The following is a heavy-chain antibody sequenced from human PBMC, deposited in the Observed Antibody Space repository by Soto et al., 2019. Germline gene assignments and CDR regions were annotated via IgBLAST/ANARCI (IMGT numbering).Heavy chain of an antibody. CDR1: RDTFNSYS. CDR2: IIPILGTT. Sequence: QVQLVQSGAEVRKPGSSVKVSCKASRDTFNSYSITWVRQAPGQGLEWMGGIIPILGTTKYAQKFKGRVTMTADESTTTADMELSSLRSDARAVYYWAAGGRDAYITWGQGTQVVVSS. D-gene: IGHD3-16*01. V-gene: IGHV1-69*01. J-gene: IGHJ4*02. CDR3: AAGGRDAYIT.